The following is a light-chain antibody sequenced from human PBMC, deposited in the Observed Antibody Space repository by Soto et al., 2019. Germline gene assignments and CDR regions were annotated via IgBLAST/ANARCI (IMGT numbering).Light chain of an antibody. Sequence: EIVMTQSPATLSVSPWETASLSCRASQSAGNFLAWYQQKPGQAPRLLIYYISTRATGIPARFSGSGSGTEFTLTISRLEPEDFAVYYCQQYGSSLTFGGGTKVDIK. CDR2: YIS. V-gene: IGKV3-20*01. J-gene: IGKJ4*01. CDR3: QQYGSSLT. CDR1: QSAGNF.